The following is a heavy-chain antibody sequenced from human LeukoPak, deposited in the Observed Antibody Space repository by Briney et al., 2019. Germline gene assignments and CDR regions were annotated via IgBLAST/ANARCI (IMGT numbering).Heavy chain of an antibody. CDR1: GFTFSSYG. CDR3: AKVGDYYGSGKYSNFDY. D-gene: IGHD3-10*01. J-gene: IGHJ4*02. Sequence: PGRSLRLSCAASGFTFSSYGMHWVRQAPGKGLEWVAVISYDGSNKYYTDSVKGRFTISRDNSKNTLYLQMSSLRAEDTAVYYCAKVGDYYGSGKYSNFDYWGQGTLVTVSS. CDR2: ISYDGSNK. V-gene: IGHV3-30*18.